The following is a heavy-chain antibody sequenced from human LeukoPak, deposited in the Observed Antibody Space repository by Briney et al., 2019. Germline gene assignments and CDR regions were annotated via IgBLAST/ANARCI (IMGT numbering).Heavy chain of an antibody. CDR1: GYTFTSYA. Sequence: ASVKVSCKASGYTFTSYAINWVRQAPGQGLEWMGWINTNTGNPTYAQGFTGRFVFSLDTSVSTAYLQISSLKAEDTAVYYCARVWFGAYYYYGMDVWGQGTTVTVSS. D-gene: IGHD3-10*01. J-gene: IGHJ6*02. V-gene: IGHV7-4-1*02. CDR3: ARVWFGAYYYYGMDV. CDR2: INTNTGNP.